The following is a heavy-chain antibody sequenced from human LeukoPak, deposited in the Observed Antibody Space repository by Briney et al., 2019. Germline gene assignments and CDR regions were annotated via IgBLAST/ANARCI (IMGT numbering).Heavy chain of an antibody. Sequence: GGSLRLSCVTSGFTFSNHAMHWVRQAPGKGLEWVAVISDDGTSKYYADSVKGRFTISRDNSKNTLSLQMNSLRAEDTAVYYCASDQGLYWGQGTLVTVSS. J-gene: IGHJ4*02. D-gene: IGHD3/OR15-3a*01. CDR2: ISDDGTSK. CDR1: GFTFSNHA. V-gene: IGHV3-30*04. CDR3: ASDQGLY.